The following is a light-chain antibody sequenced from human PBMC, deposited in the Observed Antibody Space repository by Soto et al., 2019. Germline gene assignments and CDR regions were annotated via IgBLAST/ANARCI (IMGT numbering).Light chain of an antibody. Sequence: EIVLTQSPGTLSLSPGERATLSCRASQSVTSSSLAWYQQKPGQAPKLFIYGASSRAAGIPDRFSGSGSGTDFTLSISRLQPEDFAVDYCQQYGSSTPTFGQGTKVDIK. V-gene: IGKV3-20*01. CDR3: QQYGSSTPT. CDR2: GAS. J-gene: IGKJ1*01. CDR1: QSVTSSS.